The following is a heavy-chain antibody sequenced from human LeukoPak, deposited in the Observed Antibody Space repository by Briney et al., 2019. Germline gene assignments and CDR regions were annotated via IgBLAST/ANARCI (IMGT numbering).Heavy chain of an antibody. V-gene: IGHV4-39*07. CDR1: GDAITSDKYY. Sequence: PSDTLSLTCTVSGDAITSDKYYWGWIRQPPGKGLEWIGEINHSGSTNYNPSLKSRVTISVDTSKNQFSLKLSSVTAADTAVYYCARGCVYYDYVWGSYRYFDYWGQGTLVTVSS. CDR2: INHSGST. D-gene: IGHD3-16*02. CDR3: ARGCVYYDYVWGSYRYFDY. J-gene: IGHJ4*02.